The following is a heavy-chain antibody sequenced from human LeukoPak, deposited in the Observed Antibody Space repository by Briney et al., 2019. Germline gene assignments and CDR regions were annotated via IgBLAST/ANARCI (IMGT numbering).Heavy chain of an antibody. J-gene: IGHJ4*02. Sequence: GGSLRLSCAASGFTFSSYAMHWVRQAPGKGLEWVAVISYDGSNKYYADSVKGRFTISRDNSKNTLYLQMNSLRAEDTAVYYCARGGKWDVTPFDYWGQGTLVTVSS. CDR2: ISYDGSNK. CDR1: GFTFSSYA. V-gene: IGHV3-30-3*01. CDR3: ARGGKWDVTPFDY. D-gene: IGHD1-26*01.